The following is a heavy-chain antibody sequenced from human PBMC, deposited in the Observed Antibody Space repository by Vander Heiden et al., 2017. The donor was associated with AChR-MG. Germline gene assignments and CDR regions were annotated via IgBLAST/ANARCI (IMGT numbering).Heavy chain of an antibody. V-gene: IGHV3-23*01. Sequence: EVQLLESGGGLVQPGGSLRLSCAASGFTFSSYAMSGVRQAPGKGLEWVSAISGSGGSTYYADSVKGRFTISRDNSKNTLYLQMNSLRAEDTAVYYCAKTAESYYDFWSGYYVDYWGQGTLVTVSS. CDR2: ISGSGGST. CDR3: AKTAESYYDFWSGYYVDY. CDR1: GFTFSSYA. D-gene: IGHD3-3*01. J-gene: IGHJ4*02.